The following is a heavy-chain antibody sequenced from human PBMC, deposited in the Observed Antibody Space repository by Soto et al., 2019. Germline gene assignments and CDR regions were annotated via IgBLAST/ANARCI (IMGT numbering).Heavy chain of an antibody. CDR2: INPNGGST. CDR1: EDTFASYH. CDR3: TTASGVVFGIIIKGSTWFGT. V-gene: IGHV1-46*01. J-gene: IGHJ5*01. Sequence: GAVKVSCMAPEDTFASYHINSRRQARGQGLEWMGIINPNGGSTRYAQKFQGRVTFSRYPPASTVYLELRSRRSDDTAFHYCTTASGVVFGIIIKGSTWFGTWGPKTLGTVSS. D-gene: IGHD2-15*01.